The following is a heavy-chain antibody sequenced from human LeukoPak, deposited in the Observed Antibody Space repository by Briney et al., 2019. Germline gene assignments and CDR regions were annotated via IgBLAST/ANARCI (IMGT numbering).Heavy chain of an antibody. D-gene: IGHD4/OR15-4a*01. CDR1: GGSISSYY. Sequence: SETLSLTCTVSGGSISSYYWSWLRQPPGKGLEWIGYIYYSGSTNYNPSLKSRATISVDTSKNQFSLKLSSVTAADTAVYYCARGAGYFDYWGQGTLVTVSS. CDR3: ARGAGYFDY. V-gene: IGHV4-59*01. J-gene: IGHJ4*02. CDR2: IYYSGST.